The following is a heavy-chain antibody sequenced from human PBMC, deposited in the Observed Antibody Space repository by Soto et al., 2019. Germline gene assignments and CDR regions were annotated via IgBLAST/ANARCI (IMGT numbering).Heavy chain of an antibody. J-gene: IGHJ6*02. V-gene: IGHV3-30*18. CDR2: ISYDGSKK. D-gene: IGHD2-15*01. CDR1: GFTFSSYG. Sequence: QVQLVESGGGVVQPGRSPRLSCAASGFTFSSYGMHWVRQAPGKGLEWVAVISYDGSKKYYADSVKGRFTISRDNSKNTLYLQMNSLRAEDTAVYYCAKVSGGPRNYGMDVWGQGTTVIVSS. CDR3: AKVSGGPRNYGMDV.